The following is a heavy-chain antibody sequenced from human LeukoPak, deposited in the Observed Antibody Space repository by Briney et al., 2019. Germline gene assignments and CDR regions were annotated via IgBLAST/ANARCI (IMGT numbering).Heavy chain of an antibody. D-gene: IGHD3-10*01. CDR2: IYYSGST. Sequence: SETLSLTCTVSGGSISSSSYYWGWIRQPPGKGLEWIGSIYYSGSTYYNPSLKSRVAISVDTSKNQFSLKLSSVTAADTAVYYCARHLSDYLWFGEPWAYFDYRGQGTLVTVSS. CDR3: ARHLSDYLWFGEPWAYFDY. J-gene: IGHJ4*02. V-gene: IGHV4-39*01. CDR1: GGSISSSSYY.